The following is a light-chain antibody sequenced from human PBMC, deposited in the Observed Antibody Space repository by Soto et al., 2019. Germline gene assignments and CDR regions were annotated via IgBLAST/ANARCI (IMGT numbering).Light chain of an antibody. Sequence: EIVLTQSPATLSLSPGERATLSCRASQSVSSYLAWYQQKPGQAPRLLIYDASNRVTGIPARFSGSGSGTDFTLTICSLVPEDFAVYYCQQRSNWAPLTFGGGAKVEIK. CDR1: QSVSSY. J-gene: IGKJ4*01. CDR2: DAS. V-gene: IGKV3-11*01. CDR3: QQRSNWAPLT.